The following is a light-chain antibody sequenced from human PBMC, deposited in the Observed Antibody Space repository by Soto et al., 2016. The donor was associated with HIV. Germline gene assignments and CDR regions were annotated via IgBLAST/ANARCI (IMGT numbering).Light chain of an antibody. V-gene: IGKV2D-29*01. CDR1: QSLVHTDGLTY. CDR2: GVS. CDR3: MHSLELPIT. J-gene: IGKJ5*01. Sequence: IVLTQTPLSLSVAPGQPAFISCRSSQSLVHTDGLTYLYWYVQKAGQPPRLLISGVSNRLSGVPERSTGSGSGTYFTLEISRVEADDVGVYYCMHSLELPITFGPGTPLEIK.